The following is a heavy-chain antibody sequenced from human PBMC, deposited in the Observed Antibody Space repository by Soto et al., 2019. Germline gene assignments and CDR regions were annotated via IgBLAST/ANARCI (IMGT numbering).Heavy chain of an antibody. Sequence: QVQLVQSGGEVRKPGTSVKVSCRASGGIFSDYAISWVRQAPGQGLEWVGGIVPKYGTAKYARKFEDRVTLTEDEVSSTVYMEMNGLRSEDTALYYCARDMLSSLVVETPHLFESWGQGTRLTVSS. CDR3: ARDMLSSLVVETPHLFES. CDR1: GGIFSDYA. J-gene: IGHJ5*01. CDR2: IVPKYGTA. D-gene: IGHD2-21*01. V-gene: IGHV1-69*12.